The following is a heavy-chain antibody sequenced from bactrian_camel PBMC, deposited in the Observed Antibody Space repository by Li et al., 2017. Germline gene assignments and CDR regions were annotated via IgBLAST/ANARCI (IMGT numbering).Heavy chain of an antibody. CDR3: AAGLFGY. CDR1: LFTFGSFD. CDR2: INSVGRIT. Sequence: VQLVESGGGLVQPGGSLRLSCASSLFTFGSFDMNWVRQAPGKGLEWVTHINSVGRITHYADSVKGRFTITRDDAKNTLYLQMNSLRPEDTAVYYCAAGLFGYWGQGTQVTVS. J-gene: IGHJ6*01. V-gene: IGHV3S40*01.